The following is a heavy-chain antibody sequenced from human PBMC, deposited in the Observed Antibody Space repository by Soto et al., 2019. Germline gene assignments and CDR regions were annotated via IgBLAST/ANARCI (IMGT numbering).Heavy chain of an antibody. J-gene: IGHJ4*02. D-gene: IGHD3-9*01. V-gene: IGHV3-23*01. CDR1: GFTFSSYA. CDR2: ISGSGGST. Sequence: GGSLRLSCAASGFTFSSYAMSWVRQAPGKGLEWVSAISGSGGSTYYADSVKGRFTISRDNSKNTLYLQMNSLRAEDTAVYYCASGTKQNILTGYYYFWGQGTLVTVSS. CDR3: ASGTKQNILTGYYYF.